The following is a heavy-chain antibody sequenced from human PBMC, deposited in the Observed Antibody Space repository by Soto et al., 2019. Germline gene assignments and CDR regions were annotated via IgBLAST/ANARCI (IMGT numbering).Heavy chain of an antibody. Sequence: EVQVVESGGGLVQPGRSLRLSCAASGISFSRYWTHWVRKAPGKGLEWVSRMGPDGSSTSYADSVKGRFSISRDDAKNSLSLQVNSLRADDTAVYYCAVHGDYDAFNFLFQGAVLTVSS. CDR2: MGPDGSST. V-gene: IGHV3-74*01. CDR1: GISFSRYW. J-gene: IGHJ3*01. CDR3: AVHGDYDAFNF. D-gene: IGHD4-17*01.